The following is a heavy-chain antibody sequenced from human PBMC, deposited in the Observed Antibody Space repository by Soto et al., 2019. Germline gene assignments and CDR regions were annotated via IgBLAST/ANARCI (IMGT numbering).Heavy chain of an antibody. CDR1: GFTFDNHA. CDR3: VKGAISMVRGTNNWFDP. CDR2: ISGNAVAT. V-gene: IGHV3-23*01. D-gene: IGHD3-10*01. Sequence: EVNLLESGGDLVQPGGSLTLSCGASGFTFDNHAMSWVRQAPGKGLEWVSAISGNAVATYYADSVKGRFTISRDNSNNMVYLQMNRLRAEDTGIYYCVKGAISMVRGTNNWFDPWGQGTLVTVSS. J-gene: IGHJ5*02.